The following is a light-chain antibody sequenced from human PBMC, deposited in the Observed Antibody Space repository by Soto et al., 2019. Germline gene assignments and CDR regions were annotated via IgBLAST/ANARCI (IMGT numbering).Light chain of an antibody. V-gene: IGLV2-8*01. CDR1: SSDVGAYNY. J-gene: IGLJ2*01. CDR3: NSFAGSAHVV. Sequence: QSALAQPPSASGSPGQSVAISCTGTSSDVGAYNYVSWYQQHPGTAPKLIIYDVSQRPSGVPDRFSGSKSGNTASLTVSGLQAEDEAIYYCNSFAGSAHVVFGGGTKVTVL. CDR2: DVS.